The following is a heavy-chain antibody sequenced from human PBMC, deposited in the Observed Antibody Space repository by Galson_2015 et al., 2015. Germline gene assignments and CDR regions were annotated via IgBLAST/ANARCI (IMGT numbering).Heavy chain of an antibody. D-gene: IGHD2-15*01. CDR3: ASEPKRYCSDSSCYST. Sequence: VKVSCKASGYSFTYYVIHWVRQAPGQRLEWMGWINPGDSNTKYSQKFQGRVTISRDTLANTSYMELSSLRSEDTAVYYCASEPKRYCSDSSCYSTWGQGTLVTVSS. CDR1: GYSFTYYV. J-gene: IGHJ5*02. V-gene: IGHV1-3*01. CDR2: INPGDSNT.